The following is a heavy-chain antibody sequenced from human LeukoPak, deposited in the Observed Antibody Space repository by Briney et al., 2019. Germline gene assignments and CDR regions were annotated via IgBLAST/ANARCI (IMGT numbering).Heavy chain of an antibody. CDR3: ARSQYYDIPRTWFDP. J-gene: IGHJ5*02. CDR1: GGSISSSSYY. CDR2: IYYSGST. V-gene: IGHV4-39*07. Sequence: PSETLSLTCTVSGGSISSSSYYWDWIRQPPGKGLEWIGSIYYSGSTYYNPSLKSRVTISVDRSKNQFSLKLSSVTAADTAVYYCARSQYYDIPRTWFDPWGQGTLVTVSS. D-gene: IGHD3-9*01.